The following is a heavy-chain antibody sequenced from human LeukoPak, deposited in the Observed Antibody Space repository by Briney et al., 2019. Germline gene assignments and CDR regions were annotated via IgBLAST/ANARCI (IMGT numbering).Heavy chain of an antibody. CDR1: GFRFSDYY. V-gene: IGHV3-11*04. J-gene: IGHJ4*02. Sequence: GGSLRLSCVVSGFRFSDYYMNWIRQAPGKGLEWVSFISSNRGSTIFYADSVRGRFTVSRDNAKNSLYLQMTSLRAEDTAVYYCARAPLVTSIFGRPSSFDSWGQGTLVTVSS. CDR2: ISSNRGSTI. D-gene: IGHD3-10*01. CDR3: ARAPLVTSIFGRPSSFDS.